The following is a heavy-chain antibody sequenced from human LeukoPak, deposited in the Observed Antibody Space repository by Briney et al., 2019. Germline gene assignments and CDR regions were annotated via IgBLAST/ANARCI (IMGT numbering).Heavy chain of an antibody. D-gene: IGHD6-6*01. CDR1: GLTFSSYS. CDR2: ISSSSSYI. Sequence: KPGGSLSLSCAASGLTFSSYSMNWVRRAPGKGLEWVSSISSSSSYIYYADSVKGRFTISRDNAKNSLYLQMNSLRAEDTAVYYCARDAKVGSYYFDYWGQGTLVTVSS. CDR3: ARDAKVGSYYFDY. J-gene: IGHJ4*02. V-gene: IGHV3-21*01.